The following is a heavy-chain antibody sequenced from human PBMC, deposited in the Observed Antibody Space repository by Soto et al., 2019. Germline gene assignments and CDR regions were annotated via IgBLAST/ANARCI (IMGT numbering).Heavy chain of an antibody. CDR3: ARVPRSIAAPRFFYFDY. V-gene: IGHV1-69*01. CDR2: IIPIFGTA. D-gene: IGHD6-6*01. Sequence: QVQLVQSGAEVKKPGSSVKVSCKASGGTFSSYAISWVRQAPGQGLEWMGGIIPIFGTANYAQKFQGRVTITADESTSTDYMELSSLRSEDTAVYYCARVPRSIAAPRFFYFDYWGQGTLVTVSS. CDR1: GGTFSSYA. J-gene: IGHJ4*02.